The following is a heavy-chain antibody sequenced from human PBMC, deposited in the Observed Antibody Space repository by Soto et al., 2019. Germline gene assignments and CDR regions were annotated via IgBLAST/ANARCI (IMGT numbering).Heavy chain of an antibody. CDR2: IPYDGSYK. V-gene: IGHV3-30*03. J-gene: IGHJ4*02. D-gene: IGHD4-17*01. CDR3: ATLNYGGDDC. Sequence: QVQLVESGGGVVQPGRSLRLSCAASGLTFSSYGMHLVRQAPGKGLECVAIIPYDGSYKYYVDSVKGRFTISRDNSKNTLYLQMDSLRPEDTAVYYCATLNYGGDDCWGQGTLVTVSS. CDR1: GLTFSSYG.